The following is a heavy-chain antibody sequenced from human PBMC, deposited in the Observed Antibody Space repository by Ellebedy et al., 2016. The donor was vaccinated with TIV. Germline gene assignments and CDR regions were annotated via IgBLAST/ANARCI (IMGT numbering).Heavy chain of an antibody. J-gene: IGHJ6*03. Sequence: GGSLRLXXAASGFTFSDYYMSWIRQAPGKGLEWVSYISSSGSTIYYADSVKGRFTISRDNAKNSLYLQMNSLRAEDTAVYYCARGESGSYFYYYYYYMDVWGKGTTVTVSS. CDR2: ISSSGSTI. D-gene: IGHD1-26*01. CDR3: ARGESGSYFYYYYYYMDV. V-gene: IGHV3-11*01. CDR1: GFTFSDYY.